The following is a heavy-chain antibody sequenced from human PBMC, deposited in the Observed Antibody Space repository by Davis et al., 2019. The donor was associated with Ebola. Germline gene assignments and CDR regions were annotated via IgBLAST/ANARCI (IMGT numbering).Heavy chain of an antibody. CDR2: ISGSGGST. V-gene: IGHV3-23*01. J-gene: IGHJ4*02. CDR3: AKALGRVRGVSVY. Sequence: GESLKISCAASGFTFSSYAMSWVRQAPGKGLEWVSAISGSGGSTYYADSVKGRFTISRDNSKNTLYLQMNSLRAEDTAVYYCAKALGRVRGVSVYWGQGTLVTVSS. D-gene: IGHD3-10*01. CDR1: GFTFSSYA.